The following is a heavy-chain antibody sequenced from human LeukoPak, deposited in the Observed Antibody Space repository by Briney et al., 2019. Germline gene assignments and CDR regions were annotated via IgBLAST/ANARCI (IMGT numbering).Heavy chain of an antibody. CDR2: IRYDGSNK. Sequence: GGSLRLSCAASGFTFSSYGMHWVRQAPGKGLEWVAFIRYDGSNKYYADSVKGRFTISRDNSKNTLYLQMNSLRAEDTAVYYCAKDLGYNWNNFAFDIWGQGTMVTVSS. D-gene: IGHD1/OR15-1a*01. CDR3: AKDLGYNWNNFAFDI. J-gene: IGHJ3*02. V-gene: IGHV3-30*02. CDR1: GFTFSSYG.